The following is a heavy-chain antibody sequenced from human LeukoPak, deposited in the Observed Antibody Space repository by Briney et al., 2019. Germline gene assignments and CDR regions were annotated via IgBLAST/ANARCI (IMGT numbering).Heavy chain of an antibody. D-gene: IGHD2-2*02. J-gene: IGHJ6*03. CDR1: GYTFTGYY. V-gene: IGHV1-2*02. CDR2: INPDSGGT. Sequence: SVKVSCKASGYTFTGYYMHWVRQAPGQGLEWMGWINPDSGGTNYAQKFQGRVTMTRDTSISTAYMELSRLRSDDTAVYYCARDQHIVVVPAAIGYYYYYMDVWGKGTTVTVSS. CDR3: ARDQHIVVVPAAIGYYYYYMDV.